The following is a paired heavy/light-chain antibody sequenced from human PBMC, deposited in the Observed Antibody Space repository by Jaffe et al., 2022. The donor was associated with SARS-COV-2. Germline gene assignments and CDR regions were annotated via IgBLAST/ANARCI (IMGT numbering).Heavy chain of an antibody. V-gene: IGHV3-9*01. Sequence: EVQLVESGGGLVQPGRSLRLSCAASGFTFDDYAMHWVRQAPGKGLEWVSGISWNSGSIGYADSVKGRFTISRDNAKNSLYLQMNSLRAEDTALYYCAKAGGLPQKFAYYFDYWGQGTLVTVSS. J-gene: IGHJ4*02. CDR3: AKAGGLPQKFAYYFDY. D-gene: IGHD3-16*01. CDR1: GFTFDDYA. CDR2: ISWNSGSI.
Light chain of an antibody. Sequence: QSALTQPASVSGSPGQSITISCTGTSSDVGGYNYVSWYQQHPGKAPKLMIYEVSNRPSGVPDRFSGSKSGNTASLTISGLQAEDEADYYCSSYTSSSTLSWVFGGGTKLTVL. CDR2: EVS. CDR3: SSYTSSSTLSWV. V-gene: IGLV2-14*01. CDR1: SSDVGGYNY. J-gene: IGLJ3*02.